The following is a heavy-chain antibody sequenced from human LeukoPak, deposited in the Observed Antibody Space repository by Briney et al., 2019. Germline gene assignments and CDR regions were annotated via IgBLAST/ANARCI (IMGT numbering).Heavy chain of an antibody. Sequence: SETLSLTCSVSGDSVSRSDSYWDWIRQPPGKGLQWIGTIYYSGRTYYSPSLKSRVTMSVDPSNNQFSLNLRSVTAADTAVYYCARRRYYDGSGYLEWGQGTLLSVSS. V-gene: IGHV4-39*01. CDR1: GDSVSRSDSY. J-gene: IGHJ1*01. D-gene: IGHD3-22*01. CDR3: ARRRYYDGSGYLE. CDR2: IYYSGRT.